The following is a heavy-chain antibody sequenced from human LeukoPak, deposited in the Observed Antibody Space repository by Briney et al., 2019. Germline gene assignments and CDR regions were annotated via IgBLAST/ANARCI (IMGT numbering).Heavy chain of an antibody. D-gene: IGHD3-10*01. J-gene: IGHJ4*02. V-gene: IGHV3-7*01. CDR1: GFTFSSYW. CDR3: TRERMYSGSGSTYPYYDY. CDR2: IKPDGSEK. Sequence: QPGGSLRLSCAASGFTFSSYWMSWVRQSPGKGLEWVANIKPDGSEKYFMDSVKGRFTISRDNAKNALYLEMNSLRAEDTAEYFCTRERMYSGSGSTYPYYDYWGQGTLVTVSS.